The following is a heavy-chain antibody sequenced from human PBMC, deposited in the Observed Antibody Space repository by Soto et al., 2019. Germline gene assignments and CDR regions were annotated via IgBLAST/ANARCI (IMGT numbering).Heavy chain of an antibody. D-gene: IGHD3-3*01. Sequence: GGSLRLSCSASGFTFSSYAMHWVRQAPGKGLEYVSAISSNGGSTYYADSAKGRFTISRDNSKNTLYLQMSSLRAEDTAVYYCKGYDFWSGPRDYYYYGMDVWGQGTTVTVSS. V-gene: IGHV3-64D*06. J-gene: IGHJ6*02. CDR2: ISSNGGST. CDR1: GFTFSSYA. CDR3: KGYDFWSGPRDYYYYGMDV.